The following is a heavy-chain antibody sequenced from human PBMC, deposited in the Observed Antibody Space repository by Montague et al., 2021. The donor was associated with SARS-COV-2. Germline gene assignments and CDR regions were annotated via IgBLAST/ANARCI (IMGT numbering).Heavy chain of an antibody. V-gene: IGHV2-70*04. CDR1: GFSLSTSGMR. CDR2: IDWDDDK. D-gene: IGHD3-9*01. CDR3: ARSYYDILTNYYDAFDI. J-gene: IGHJ3*02. Sequence: PALVKPTQTLTLTCTLSGFSLSTSGMRASWIRRPPGKALEWLARIDWDDDKFYSTSLKTRLTISKDTSKNQVVLTMTNMDPVDTATYYCARSYYDILTNYYDAFDIWGQGTMVTVSS.